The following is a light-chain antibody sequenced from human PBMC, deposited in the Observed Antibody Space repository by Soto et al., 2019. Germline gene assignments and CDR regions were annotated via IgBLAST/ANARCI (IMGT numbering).Light chain of an antibody. Sequence: EIELTQSPGTLSLSPGERATLSCRASQSISSSYLAWYQQKPGQAPRLLIYGASIRATGIPDRFSGSGSGTDFTPPTSSLEPEDFAVYYCQQYDNSPYTFGQGTKLEIK. CDR2: GAS. V-gene: IGKV3-20*01. CDR1: QSISSSY. CDR3: QQYDNSPYT. J-gene: IGKJ2*01.